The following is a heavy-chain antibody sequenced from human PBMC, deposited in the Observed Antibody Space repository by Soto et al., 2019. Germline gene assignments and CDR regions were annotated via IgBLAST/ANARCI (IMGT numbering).Heavy chain of an antibody. Sequence: SVKVSCKASGGTFSSYTISWVRQAPGQGLEWMGRIIPILGIANYAQKFQGRVTITADKSTSTAYMELSSLRSEDTAVYYCARALYGDRSPTFNYWGQGIPVTVSS. CDR1: GGTFSSYT. CDR3: ARALYGDRSPTFNY. D-gene: IGHD4-17*01. J-gene: IGHJ4*02. V-gene: IGHV1-69*02. CDR2: IIPILGIA.